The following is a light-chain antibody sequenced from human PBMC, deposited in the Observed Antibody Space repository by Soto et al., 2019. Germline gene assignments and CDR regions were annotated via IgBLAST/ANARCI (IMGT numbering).Light chain of an antibody. CDR2: WAS. J-gene: IGKJ2*01. CDR3: QQYESTPPT. Sequence: DIVMTQSPDSLAVSLGERATIHCKSSQSVLYSSNNKNYLAWYQQRPGQPPKLLIYWASTRESGVPDRFSGSGSGTDFTLTITSLQAEDVAVYDCQQYESTPPTFRQATKLEIK. CDR1: QSVLYSSNNKNY. V-gene: IGKV4-1*01.